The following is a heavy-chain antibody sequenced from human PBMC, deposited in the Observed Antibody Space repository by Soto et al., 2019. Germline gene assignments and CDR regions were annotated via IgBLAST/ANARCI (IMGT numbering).Heavy chain of an antibody. V-gene: IGHV4-30-4*01. J-gene: IGHJ5*02. CDR2: IYYSGST. Sequence: SQTLSLTCTVSGGSISSGDYYWSWIRHPPGKGLEWIGYIYYSGSTYYNPSLKSRVTISVDTSKNQFSLKLSSVTAADTAVYYCARDRYGGNSDWFNPWGQGTLVTVS. CDR3: ARDRYGGNSDWFNP. CDR1: GGSISSGDYY. D-gene: IGHD4-17*01.